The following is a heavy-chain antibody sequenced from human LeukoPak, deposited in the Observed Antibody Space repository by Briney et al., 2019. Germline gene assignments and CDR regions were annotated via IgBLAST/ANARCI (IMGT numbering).Heavy chain of an antibody. CDR3: AGTYDFWSGYYSNYYYGMDV. Sequence: SETLSLTCAVYGGSFSGYYWSWIRQPPGKGLEWIGEINHSGSTNYNPSLKTRVTISVDTSKNQFSLKLSSVTAADTAVYYCAGTYDFWSGYYSNYYYGMDVWGQGTTVTVSS. CDR2: INHSGST. D-gene: IGHD3-3*01. V-gene: IGHV4-34*01. J-gene: IGHJ6*02. CDR1: GGSFSGYY.